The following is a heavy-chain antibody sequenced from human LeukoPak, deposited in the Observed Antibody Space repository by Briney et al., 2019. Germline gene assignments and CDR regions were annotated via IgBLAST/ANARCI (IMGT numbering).Heavy chain of an antibody. Sequence: GESLKISCKGSGYSFTSYWISWVRQMPGKGLEWMGRIDPSDSYTNYSPSFQGHVTISADKSISTAYLQWSSLEASDTAMYYCARLQDYYGSGRAGFDPWGQGTLVTVSS. V-gene: IGHV5-10-1*01. CDR2: IDPSDSYT. J-gene: IGHJ5*02. D-gene: IGHD3-10*01. CDR3: ARLQDYYGSGRAGFDP. CDR1: GYSFTSYW.